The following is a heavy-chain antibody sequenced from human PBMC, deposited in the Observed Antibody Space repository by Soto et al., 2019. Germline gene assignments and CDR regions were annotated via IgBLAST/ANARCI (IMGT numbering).Heavy chain of an antibody. D-gene: IGHD3-3*01. CDR2: ISYDGGNK. V-gene: IGHV3-30*18. Sequence: HPGGPLRLSCAASGFTFSSYGVHWVRQAPGKGLEWVAVISYDGGNKYYADSVKGRFTISRDNSKNTLYLQMNSLRAEDTAVYYCAKEEFLECFDLWGRGTLVTVSS. CDR1: GFTFSSYG. J-gene: IGHJ2*01. CDR3: AKEEFLECFDL.